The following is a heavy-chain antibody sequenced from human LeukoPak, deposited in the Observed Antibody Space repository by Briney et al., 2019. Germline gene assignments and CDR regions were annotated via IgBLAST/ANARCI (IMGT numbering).Heavy chain of an antibody. Sequence: SETLSLTCAVYGGSFSGYYWSWIRQPPGKGLEWIGEINHSGSTNYNPSLKSRVTISVDTSKNQFSLKLSSVTAADTAVYYCARAPGYSSGWPFDYWGQGTLVTVSS. J-gene: IGHJ4*02. CDR3: ARAPGYSSGWPFDY. D-gene: IGHD6-19*01. V-gene: IGHV4-34*01. CDR2: INHSGST. CDR1: GGSFSGYY.